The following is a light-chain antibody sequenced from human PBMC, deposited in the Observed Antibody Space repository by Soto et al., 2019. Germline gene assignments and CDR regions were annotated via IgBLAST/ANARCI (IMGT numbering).Light chain of an antibody. J-gene: IGLJ3*02. CDR2: SIN. CDR3: LLYYDGAQV. CDR1: TGAVTSGYY. Sequence: QAVVTQEPSLTVSPGETVTLTRASSTGAVTSGYYPNWFQQKPGQAPRPLIYSINNKHSWTPARFSGSLLGDKAALTLSGVQPEDEAEYYCLLYYDGAQVFGGGTKLTVL. V-gene: IGLV7-43*01.